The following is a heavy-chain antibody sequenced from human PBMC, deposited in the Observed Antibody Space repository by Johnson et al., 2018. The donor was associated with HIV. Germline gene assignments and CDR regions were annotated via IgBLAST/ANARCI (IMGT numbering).Heavy chain of an antibody. J-gene: IGHJ3*02. D-gene: IGHD6-19*01. V-gene: IGHV3-30-3*01. Sequence: VQLVESGGGLVQPGGSLRLSCAASGFTFSSYAMHWVRQAPGKGMVWVAVISYDASNKYYGDSVKGRFTISRDNSKKKVFLQMNSLRHEDTAVYYCVRDVGSSGWYDSLVTDMWGQGTMVTVST. CDR3: VRDVGSSGWYDSLVTDM. CDR1: GFTFSSYA. CDR2: ISYDASNK.